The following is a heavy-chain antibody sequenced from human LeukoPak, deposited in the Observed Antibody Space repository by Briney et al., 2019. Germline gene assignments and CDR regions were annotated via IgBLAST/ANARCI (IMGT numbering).Heavy chain of an antibody. CDR3: AELGITTIGGV. V-gene: IGHV3-21*01. J-gene: IGHJ6*04. D-gene: IGHD3-10*02. CDR2: ISSTSRSSYI. Sequence: GGSLRLSCAASGFSFSSYSMNWVRQAPGKGLEWVSSISSTSRSSYIFYAESVKGRFTISRDNTKNSLFLQMNSLVAEDTAVYYCAELGITTIGGVWGKGTTVTISS. CDR1: GFSFSSYS.